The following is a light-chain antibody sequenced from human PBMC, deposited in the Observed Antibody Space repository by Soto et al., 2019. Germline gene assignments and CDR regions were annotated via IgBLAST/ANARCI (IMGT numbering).Light chain of an antibody. CDR3: QHYNSYSEA. CDR2: KAS. V-gene: IGKV1-5*03. Sequence: DIQMTQSPPPLSATAGDRGTIPCRASQTISSWLAWYQQKPGKAPKLLIYKASTLKSGVPSRFSGSGSGTEFTLTISSLQPDDFATYYCQHYNSYSEAFGQGTKVDIK. CDR1: QTISSW. J-gene: IGKJ1*01.